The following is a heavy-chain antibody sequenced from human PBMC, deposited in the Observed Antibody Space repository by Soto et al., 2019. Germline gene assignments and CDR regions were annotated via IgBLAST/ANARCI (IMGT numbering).Heavy chain of an antibody. V-gene: IGHV3-49*03. D-gene: IGHD3-9*01. J-gene: IGHJ6*02. Sequence: GGSLRLSCTASGFTFGDYAMSWFRQATGKGLEWVGFIRSKAYGGTTEYAASVKGRFTISRDDSKSIAYLQMNSLKTEDTAVYYCTRVAGLRYFDWLSRPNYYYYGMDVWGQGTTVTVSS. CDR2: IRSKAYGGTT. CDR3: TRVAGLRYFDWLSRPNYYYYGMDV. CDR1: GFTFGDYA.